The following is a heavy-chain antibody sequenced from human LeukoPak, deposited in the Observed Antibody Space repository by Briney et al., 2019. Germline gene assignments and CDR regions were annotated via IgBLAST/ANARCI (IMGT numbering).Heavy chain of an antibody. CDR2: IIPILGIA. V-gene: IGHV1-69*04. J-gene: IGHJ4*02. CDR1: GGTFSSYA. D-gene: IGHD6-13*01. CDR3: AREEQYSSSFDY. Sequence: SVKVSCKASGGTFSSYAISWVRQAPGQGLEWMGRIIPILGIANYAQKFQGRVTITADKSTSTAYMELSSLRFEDTAVYYCAREEQYSSSFDYWGQGTLVTVSS.